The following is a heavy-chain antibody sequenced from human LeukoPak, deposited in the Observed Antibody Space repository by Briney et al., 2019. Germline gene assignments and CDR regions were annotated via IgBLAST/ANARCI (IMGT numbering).Heavy chain of an antibody. V-gene: IGHV4-59*08. CDR3: ARVGNWGSTSCSFDC. J-gene: IGHJ4*02. CDR1: GGSISGYY. D-gene: IGHD2-2*01. Sequence: SETLSLTCTVSGGSISGYYWSWIRQSPGKGLEWIGSIYSSGTTNYNPSLKSRVTISVDMSKNQFSLKLSSVTAADAAVYYCARVGNWGSTSCSFDCWGQGALVTVSS. CDR2: IYSSGTT.